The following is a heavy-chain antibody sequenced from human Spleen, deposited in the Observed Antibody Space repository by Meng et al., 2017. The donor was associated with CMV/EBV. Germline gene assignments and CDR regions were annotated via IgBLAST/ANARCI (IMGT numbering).Heavy chain of an antibody. V-gene: IGHV4-30-4*08. CDR3: AREVAAAIDC. Sequence: LRLSCTVSGASISSGDYYWSWIRQPPGKGLEWIGYIYSSGTTYYNPSLKSRVAISLDTSKNQFSLKLSSVTAADTAVYYCAREVAAAIDCWGQGTLVTVSS. J-gene: IGHJ4*02. CDR1: GASISSGDYY. CDR2: IYSSGTT.